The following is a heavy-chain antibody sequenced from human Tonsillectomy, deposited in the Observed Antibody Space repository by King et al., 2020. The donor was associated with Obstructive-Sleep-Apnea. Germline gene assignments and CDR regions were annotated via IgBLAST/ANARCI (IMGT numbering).Heavy chain of an antibody. Sequence: QLQESGPGLVKPSETLSLTCTVSGGSISSNSYWGWIRQPPGKGLEWIVHIYYSGSTYYNPSLKSRVTISVDTSKNQFSLELNSVTAAETAVYYCARADRDIAMGLFDYWGQGTLVTVSS. CDR2: IYYSGST. D-gene: IGHD5-18*01. CDR3: ARADRDIAMGLFDY. V-gene: IGHV4-39*07. J-gene: IGHJ4*02. CDR1: GGSISSNSY.